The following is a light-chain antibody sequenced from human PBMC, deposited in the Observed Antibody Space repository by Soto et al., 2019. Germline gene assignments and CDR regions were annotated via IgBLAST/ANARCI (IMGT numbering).Light chain of an antibody. J-gene: IGLJ2*01. V-gene: IGLV2-8*01. Sequence: QSVLTQPPSASGPPGQSVTISCTGSSSDVGGYNYVSWYQQHPGKAPKLMIYEVNKRPSGVPDRFSGSKSGNTASLTVSGLQAEDEADYYCSSYGGSNNLVFGGGTKLTVL. CDR2: EVN. CDR3: SSYGGSNNLV. CDR1: SSDVGGYNY.